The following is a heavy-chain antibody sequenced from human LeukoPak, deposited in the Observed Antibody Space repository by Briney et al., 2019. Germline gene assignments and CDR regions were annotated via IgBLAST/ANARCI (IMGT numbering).Heavy chain of an antibody. CDR3: ARGTPHN. Sequence: GGSPRLSCAASGFTFSTYSMNWLRQVPGKGLEWISFISNSSSTIYYADSVKGRFTISRDNAKDLLYLQMSGLRVEDTAIYYCARGTPHNWGQGTLVTVSS. CDR1: GFTFSTYS. V-gene: IGHV3-48*01. J-gene: IGHJ4*02. CDR2: ISNSSSTI.